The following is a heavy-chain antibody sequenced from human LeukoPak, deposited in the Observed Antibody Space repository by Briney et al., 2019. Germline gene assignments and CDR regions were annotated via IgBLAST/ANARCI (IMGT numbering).Heavy chain of an antibody. CDR3: ARYATSSGSRWLEP. CDR2: IKQDGSDK. V-gene: IGHV3-7*01. D-gene: IGHD6-19*01. Sequence: GGSLRLSCAASGFTLSSYWMSWVRQAPGKGLEGVAHIKQDGSDKYYVDSVKGRFTISRDNAKNALYLQMNSLRAEDTAVYYCARYATSSGSRWLEPWGQGTLVTVSS. CDR1: GFTLSSYW. J-gene: IGHJ5*02.